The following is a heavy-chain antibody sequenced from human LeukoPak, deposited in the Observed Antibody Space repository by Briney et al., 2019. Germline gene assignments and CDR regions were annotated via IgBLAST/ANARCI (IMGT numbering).Heavy chain of an antibody. CDR2: ISAYNGNT. CDR3: ARERGDSSGYYY. D-gene: IGHD3-22*01. V-gene: IGHV1-18*01. Sequence: ASVKVSCKASGYTFTSYGISWVRQAPGQGLEWMGWISAYNGNTNYAQKLQGRVTMTTDTSTSTGYMELRSLRSDDTAVYYCARERGDSSGYYYWGQGTLVTVSS. J-gene: IGHJ4*02. CDR1: GYTFTSYG.